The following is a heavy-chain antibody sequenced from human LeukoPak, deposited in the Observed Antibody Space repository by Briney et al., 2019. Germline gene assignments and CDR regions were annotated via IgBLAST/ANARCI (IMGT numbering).Heavy chain of an antibody. CDR2: IYYSETT. CDR1: GGSINTANYY. Sequence: RPSETLSLTCTVSGGSINTANYYWGWLRQPPGKGLEWIGSIYYSETTYDNPSLKSRVTISIEPSKHQFSLRLSSVTASDPAVYYCARQRADYYYYYVDVWGEGTTVAVS. V-gene: IGHV4-39*01. CDR3: ARQRADYYYYYVDV. J-gene: IGHJ6*03.